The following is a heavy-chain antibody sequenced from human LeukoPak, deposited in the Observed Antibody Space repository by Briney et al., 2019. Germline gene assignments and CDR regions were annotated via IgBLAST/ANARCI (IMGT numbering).Heavy chain of an antibody. CDR2: IIPIFGTA. V-gene: IGHV1-69*06. CDR1: GYTFTGYY. CDR3: ARAGGSSLDARAFDI. Sequence: GASVKVSCKASGYTFTGYYMHWVRQAPGQGLEWMGGIIPIFGTANYAQKFQGRVTITADKSTSTAYMELSSLRSEDTAVYYCARAGGSSLDARAFDIWGQGTMVTVSS. J-gene: IGHJ3*02. D-gene: IGHD3-10*01.